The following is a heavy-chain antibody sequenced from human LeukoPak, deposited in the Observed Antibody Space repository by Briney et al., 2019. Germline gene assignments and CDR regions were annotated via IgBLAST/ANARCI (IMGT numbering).Heavy chain of an antibody. D-gene: IGHD1-1*01. V-gene: IGHV3-30-3*01. J-gene: IGHJ4*02. Sequence: PGRSLRLSCAASGFTFSSYAMHWVRQAPGKGLEWVAVISYDGSNKYYADSAKGRFTISRDNSKNTLYLQMNSLRAEDTAVYYCARRLKISQGGTTDYWGQGTLVTVSS. CDR3: ARRLKISQGGTTDY. CDR1: GFTFSSYA. CDR2: ISYDGSNK.